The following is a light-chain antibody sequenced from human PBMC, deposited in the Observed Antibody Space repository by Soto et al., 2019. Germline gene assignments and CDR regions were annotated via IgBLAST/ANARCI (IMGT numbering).Light chain of an antibody. J-gene: IGKJ5*01. CDR1: QSVGRY. CDR3: QQYENLPT. V-gene: IGKV1-33*01. Sequence: DVQMTQSPSSLSALVGDRVTITCRASQSVGRYLNWYQHTPGKAPKLRINAASNLEAGVPSRLRGSGSGTDFTFTISRMQPEDIATYYCQQYENLPTFGQGTRLEIK. CDR2: AAS.